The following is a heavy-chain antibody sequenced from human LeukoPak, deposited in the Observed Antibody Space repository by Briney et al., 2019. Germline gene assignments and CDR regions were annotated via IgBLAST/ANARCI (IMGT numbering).Heavy chain of an antibody. CDR1: GFTFGTYE. D-gene: IGHD3-22*01. V-gene: IGHV3-48*03. CDR2: ISSSGSTI. CDR3: AKGNPPRDYYYDSSGYGAFDI. J-gene: IGHJ3*02. Sequence: GGSLRLSCAASGFTFGTYEMNWVRQAPGKGLEWVSYISSSGSTIYYADSVKGRFTISRDNSKNTLYLQMNSLRAEDTAVYYCAKGNPPRDYYYDSSGYGAFDIWGQGTMVTVSS.